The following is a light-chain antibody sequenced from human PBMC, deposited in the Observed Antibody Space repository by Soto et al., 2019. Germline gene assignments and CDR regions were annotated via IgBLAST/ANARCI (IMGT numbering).Light chain of an antibody. V-gene: IGLV1-40*01. CDR1: SSNIGAGYD. Sequence: QSVLTQPPSVSGAPGQRVSISCTGSSSNIGAGYDVHWYKQLPGTAPKLLIYANSNRPSGVPDRFSGSKSGTSASLAITGLQADDEADYCCQSFDTSLNRVFGGGTKLTVL. CDR3: QSFDTSLNRV. J-gene: IGLJ2*01. CDR2: ANS.